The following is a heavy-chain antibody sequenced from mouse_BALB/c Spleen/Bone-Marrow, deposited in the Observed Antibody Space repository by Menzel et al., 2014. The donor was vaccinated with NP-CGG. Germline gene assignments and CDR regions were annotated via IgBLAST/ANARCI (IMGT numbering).Heavy chain of an antibody. Sequence: EVQLQQSGPELVKPGASVKMSCKTSGYTFSDYTLHWVKQSHGKSLEWIGGVNPNIGGTSYNQKFKGKASLTVNKSSTTAYMELRSLTSDDSAVYYCARGRWYYWGQGTTLTVSS. CDR3: ARGRWYY. D-gene: IGHD2-3*01. J-gene: IGHJ2*01. CDR1: GYTFSDYT. V-gene: IGHV1-22*01. CDR2: VNPNIGGT.